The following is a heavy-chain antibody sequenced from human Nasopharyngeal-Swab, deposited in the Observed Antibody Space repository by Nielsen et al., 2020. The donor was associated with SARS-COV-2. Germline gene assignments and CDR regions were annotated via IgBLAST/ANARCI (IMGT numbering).Heavy chain of an antibody. Sequence: GESLKISCAASGFTFSSYAMHWVRQAPGKGLEWVAVISYDGSNKYYAGSVKGRFTISRDNSKNTLYLQMNSLRAEDTAVYYCARESGGGGAFDIWGQGTMVTVSS. CDR1: GFTFSSYA. J-gene: IGHJ3*02. D-gene: IGHD2-15*01. V-gene: IGHV3-30-3*01. CDR3: ARESGGGGAFDI. CDR2: ISYDGSNK.